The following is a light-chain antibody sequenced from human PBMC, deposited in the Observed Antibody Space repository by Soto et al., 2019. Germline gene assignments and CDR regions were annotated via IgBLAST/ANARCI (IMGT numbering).Light chain of an antibody. CDR2: GAS. V-gene: IGKV3-20*01. CDR1: QSVSSSY. J-gene: IGKJ2*01. CDR3: QQYGSSPYT. Sequence: EIVLTQSPGTLSLSPGERATLSCRASQSVSSSYLAWYQQKPGQAPRLLIYGASNRATGIPARFSGIGSGTDFTLTISRLEPEDFAIYYCQQYGSSPYTFGQGTKLEIK.